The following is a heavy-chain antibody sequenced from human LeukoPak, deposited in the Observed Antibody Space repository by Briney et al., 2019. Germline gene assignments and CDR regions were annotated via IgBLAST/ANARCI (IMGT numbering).Heavy chain of an antibody. V-gene: IGHV1-2*02. D-gene: IGHD4-17*01. J-gene: IGHJ4*02. CDR3: ATATPNIDYGIIEGFDY. CDR2: INPNSGGT. Sequence: ASVKVSCKASGYTFTGYYMHWVRQAPGQGLEWMGWINPNSGGTNYAQKFQGRVTMTRDTSISTAYMELSRLRSDDTAVYYCATATPNIDYGIIEGFDYWGQGTLVTVSS. CDR1: GYTFTGYY.